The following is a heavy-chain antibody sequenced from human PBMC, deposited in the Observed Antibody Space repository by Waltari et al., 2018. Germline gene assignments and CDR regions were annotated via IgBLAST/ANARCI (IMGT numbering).Heavy chain of an antibody. V-gene: IGHV5-51*03. J-gene: IGHJ5*01. CDR1: GYGFTSHW. Sequence: EVQLVQSGSEVKKPGESLQISCKGSGYGFTSHWVAWGRQMPGKGLEWMGILYPGDSASRYGPSFQGQVTFSADKSKSVVYLEWSSLKPSDTATYYCARGAGFSSYNRFDSWGQGTLVSVTS. D-gene: IGHD5-12*01. CDR3: ARGAGFSSYNRFDS. CDR2: LYPGDSAS.